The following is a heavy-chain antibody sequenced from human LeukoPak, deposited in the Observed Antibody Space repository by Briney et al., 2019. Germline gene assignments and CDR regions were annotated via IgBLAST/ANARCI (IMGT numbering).Heavy chain of an antibody. V-gene: IGHV4-39*01. CDR3: APYSSVQGWFDP. Sequence: SETLSLTCIVSGGSISNSTSYWGWIRQPPGKGLEWIGSMHYSGTTYFNPSLKSRVTISVDTSKNQFSLRLASVTAADSAVYYCAPYSSVQGWFDPWGQGTLVTVSS. CDR2: MHYSGTT. D-gene: IGHD3-22*01. CDR1: GGSISNSTSY. J-gene: IGHJ5*02.